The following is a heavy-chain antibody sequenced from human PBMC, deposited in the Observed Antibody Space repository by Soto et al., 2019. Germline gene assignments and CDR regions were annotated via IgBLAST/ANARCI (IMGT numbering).Heavy chain of an antibody. Sequence: SETLSLTCAVYGGSVSGYYWSWIRQPPGKGLEWIGEINHSGSTNYNPSLKSRVTISVATSKNQFSLKLSSVTAADTAVYYCARGAAWITMIVVVTTKGQFFDIWGQGTMVTVSS. D-gene: IGHD3-22*01. V-gene: IGHV4-34*01. CDR1: GGSVSGYY. CDR2: INHSGST. CDR3: ARGAAWITMIVVVTTKGQFFDI. J-gene: IGHJ3*02.